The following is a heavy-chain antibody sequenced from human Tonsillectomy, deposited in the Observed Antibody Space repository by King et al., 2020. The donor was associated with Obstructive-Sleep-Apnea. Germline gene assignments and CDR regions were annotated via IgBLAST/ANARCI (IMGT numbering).Heavy chain of an antibody. CDR3: AREGDIVVVPAANMDV. D-gene: IGHD2-2*01. CDR2: IYYSGST. CDR1: GGSISSSSYY. J-gene: IGHJ6*02. V-gene: IGHV4-39*07. Sequence: QLQESGPGLVKPSETLSLTCTVSGGSISSSSYYWGWIRQPPGKGLEWIGSIYYSGSTYYNPSLKSRVTISLDTSKNQFSLKLSSVTAADTAVYYCAREGDIVVVPAANMDVWGQGTTVTVSS.